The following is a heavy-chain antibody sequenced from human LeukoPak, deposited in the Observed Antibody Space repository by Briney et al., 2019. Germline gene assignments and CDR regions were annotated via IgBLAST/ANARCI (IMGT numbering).Heavy chain of an antibody. D-gene: IGHD2-15*01. J-gene: IGHJ3*02. CDR3: ASLEVVAAFGAFDI. Sequence: GGSLRLSCAASGFTFSSYAMHWVRQAPGKGLEWVAVISYDGSNKYYADSVKGRFTISRDNSKNTLYLQMNSLRAEDTAVYYCASLEVVAAFGAFDIWGQGTMVTASS. CDR1: GFTFSSYA. CDR2: ISYDGSNK. V-gene: IGHV3-30-3*01.